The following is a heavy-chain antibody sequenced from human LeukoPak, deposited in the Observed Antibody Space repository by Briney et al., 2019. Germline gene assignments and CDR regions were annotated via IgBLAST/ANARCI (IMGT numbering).Heavy chain of an antibody. Sequence: PGGSLRPSCAASGFIASSNYMSWFRQAPGQGLEWVSVIYSGGSTYYADSVKGRFTISRDNSKNTLYLQMNSLRVEDTAVYYCARARGYSYGCDYWGQGTLVTVSS. J-gene: IGHJ4*02. V-gene: IGHV3-53*01. D-gene: IGHD5-18*01. CDR2: IYSGGST. CDR3: ARARGYSYGCDY. CDR1: GFIASSNY.